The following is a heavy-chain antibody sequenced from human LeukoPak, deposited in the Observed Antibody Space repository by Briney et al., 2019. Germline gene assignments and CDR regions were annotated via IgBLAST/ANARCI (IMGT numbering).Heavy chain of an antibody. D-gene: IGHD6-13*01. CDR3: ARSTAFGSSWYRYYYYYMDV. J-gene: IGHJ6*03. CDR2: ISAYNGNT. Sequence: ASVKVSCKASGYTFTGYYMHWVRQAPGQGLEWMGWISAYNGNTNYAQKLQGRVTMTTDTSTSTAYMELRSPRSDDTAVYYCARSTAFGSSWYRYYYYYMDVWGKGTTVTVSS. V-gene: IGHV1-18*04. CDR1: GYTFTGYY.